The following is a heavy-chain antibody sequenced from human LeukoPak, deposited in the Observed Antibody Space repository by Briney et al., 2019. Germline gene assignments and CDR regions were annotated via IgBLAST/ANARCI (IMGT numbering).Heavy chain of an antibody. D-gene: IGHD3-22*01. V-gene: IGHV4-31*03. CDR1: GGSISSGGYY. CDR3: ARVSLNMIVDP. CDR2: IYYSGST. J-gene: IGHJ5*02. Sequence: SETLSLTCTVSGGSISSGGYYWSWIRQHPGKGLEWIGYIYYSGSTYYNPSLKSRVTISVDTSKNQFSLKLSSVTAADTAVYYCARVSLNMIVDPWGQGTLVTVSS.